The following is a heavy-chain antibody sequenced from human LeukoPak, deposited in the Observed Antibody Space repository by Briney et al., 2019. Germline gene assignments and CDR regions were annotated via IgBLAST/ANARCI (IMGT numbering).Heavy chain of an antibody. Sequence: SETLSLTCAVSGGSISSSNWWSWVRQPPGKGLEWIGEIYHSGSTNYNPSLKSRVTISVDKSKNQFSLKLSSVTAADTAVYYCARDADSSGHYYLTRRAAFDIWGQGTMVTVSS. V-gene: IGHV4-4*02. J-gene: IGHJ3*02. CDR1: GGSISSSNW. CDR3: ARDADSSGHYYLTRRAAFDI. D-gene: IGHD3-22*01. CDR2: IYHSGST.